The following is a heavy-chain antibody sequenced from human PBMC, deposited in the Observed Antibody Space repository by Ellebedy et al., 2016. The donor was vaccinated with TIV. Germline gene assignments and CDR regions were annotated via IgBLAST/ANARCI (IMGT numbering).Heavy chain of an antibody. CDR1: GFTFDDYG. J-gene: IGHJ5*02. Sequence: GESLKISCAASGFTFDDYGMSWVRQVPGKGLEWVSYISGSASVTAYADSVKGRFTISRDNARTSLYLQMNSLRVDGTAMYYCARSYGARTSGPWGQGTLVTVSS. CDR3: ARSYGARTSGP. CDR2: ISGSASVT. D-gene: IGHD3-16*01. V-gene: IGHV3-20*04.